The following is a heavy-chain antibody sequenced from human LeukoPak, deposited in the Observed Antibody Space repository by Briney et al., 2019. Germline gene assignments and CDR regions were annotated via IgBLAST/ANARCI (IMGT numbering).Heavy chain of an antibody. J-gene: IGHJ5*01. CDR3: ARHSSSAYNWFDC. V-gene: IGHV4-59*13. Sequence: SETLSLTCTVSGGSISSYYWSWIRQPPGKGLEWIGYIFYSGGTNYNPSLKSRVTISVDTSKNQFSLKLSFVTAADTAVYYCARHSSSAYNWFDCWGQGTAVTVSS. D-gene: IGHD6-6*01. CDR2: IFYSGGT. CDR1: GGSISSYY.